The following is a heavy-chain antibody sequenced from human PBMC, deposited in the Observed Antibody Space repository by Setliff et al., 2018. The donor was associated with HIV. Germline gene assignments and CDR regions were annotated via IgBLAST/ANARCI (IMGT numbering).Heavy chain of an antibody. CDR2: INTSGGSA. D-gene: IGHD1-26*01. CDR1: GYTFTSYP. V-gene: IGHV1-46*01. J-gene: IGHJ4*02. CDR3: ARGWEGGMDY. Sequence: ASVKVSCKASGYTFTSYPMHWVRQAPGQGLEWMGVINTSGGSAGYAEKFRGRVTMTRDTSTNTVYMDLRNLRSEDTAVYYCARGWEGGMDYWGQGTLGTVSS.